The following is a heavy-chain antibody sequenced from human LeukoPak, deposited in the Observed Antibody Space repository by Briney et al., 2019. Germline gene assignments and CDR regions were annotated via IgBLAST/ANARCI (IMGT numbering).Heavy chain of an antibody. CDR2: IHHSGST. CDR1: GYSISSGYY. Sequence: SETLSLTCIVSGYSISSGYYWGWIRQPPGKGLEWIGNIHHSGSTYYNPSLKSRVTISVDTSKNQFSLKLSSVTAADTAVYYCARRSYSSGYYYFDYWGQGTLVTVSS. CDR3: ARRSYSSGYYYFDY. D-gene: IGHD3-22*01. V-gene: IGHV4-38-2*02. J-gene: IGHJ4*02.